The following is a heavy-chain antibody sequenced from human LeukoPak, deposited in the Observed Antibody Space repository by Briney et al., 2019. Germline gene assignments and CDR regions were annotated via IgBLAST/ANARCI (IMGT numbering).Heavy chain of an antibody. D-gene: IGHD2-15*01. CDR3: ARSKLGYCSGGSCYSGDYYYGMDV. Sequence: GASVTVSCKASGYTFTGYYMHWVRQAPGQGLEWMGWINPNSGGTNYAQRFQGRVTMTRDTSISTAYMELSRLRSDDTAVYYCARSKLGYCSGGSCYSGDYYYGMDVWGQGTTVTVSS. CDR2: INPNSGGT. V-gene: IGHV1-2*02. J-gene: IGHJ6*02. CDR1: GYTFTGYY.